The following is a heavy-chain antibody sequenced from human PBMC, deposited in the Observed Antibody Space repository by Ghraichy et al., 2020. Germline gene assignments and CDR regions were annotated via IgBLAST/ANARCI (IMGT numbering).Heavy chain of an antibody. CDR2: INAGNGNT. CDR1: GYTFTNYA. CDR3: ARELLGRISYYYYMDV. V-gene: IGHV1-3*01. J-gene: IGHJ6*03. Sequence: ASVKVSCKASGYTFTNYAMHWVRQAPGQRLEWMGWINAGNGNTKYSQKFQGRVTITRDTSATSAYMELSSLESEGTAVYYCARELLGRISYYYYMDVWGKGTTVTVS.